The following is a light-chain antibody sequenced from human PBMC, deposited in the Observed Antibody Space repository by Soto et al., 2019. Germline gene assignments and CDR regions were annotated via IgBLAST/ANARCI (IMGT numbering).Light chain of an antibody. CDR2: DAS. J-gene: IGKJ1*01. CDR1: QSVSSY. Sequence: EIVFTQSPATLSLSPGERATLSCRASQSVSSYLAWYQQKPGQAPRLLIYDASNRATGIPARFSGSGSGTDFTLTISSLEPEDFAVYYCQQSSDWPPWTFGQGTKVEIK. CDR3: QQSSDWPPWT. V-gene: IGKV3-11*01.